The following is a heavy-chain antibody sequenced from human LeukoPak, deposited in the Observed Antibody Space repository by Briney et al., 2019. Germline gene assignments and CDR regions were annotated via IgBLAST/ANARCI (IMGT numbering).Heavy chain of an antibody. CDR3: AAGVVDFWSGYLTGDDAFDI. J-gene: IGHJ3*02. CDR2: IAVGSGNT. D-gene: IGHD3-3*01. CDR1: GFTFTSSA. Sequence: SVKVSCKASGFTFTSSAAQWVRQARGQRLEWIGWIAVGSGNTNYAQKFQERVTITRDMSTSTAYMELSSLRSEDTAVYYCAAGVVDFWSGYLTGDDAFDIWGQGTMVTVSS. V-gene: IGHV1-58*01.